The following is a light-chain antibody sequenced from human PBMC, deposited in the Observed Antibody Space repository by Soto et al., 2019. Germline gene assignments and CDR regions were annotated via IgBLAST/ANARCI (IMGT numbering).Light chain of an antibody. V-gene: IGKV3-20*01. CDR2: GAS. CDR3: QQYGSTPKT. J-gene: IGKJ2*01. Sequence: EIALTQSPGTLSLSPGERATRACRASQSVRSSYLAWFQQKPGQAPRLLIYGASSRATGIPDRFSGSESGTDFTLTISRLEPEDFAVYYCQQYGSTPKTFGQGTKLEIK. CDR1: QSVRSSY.